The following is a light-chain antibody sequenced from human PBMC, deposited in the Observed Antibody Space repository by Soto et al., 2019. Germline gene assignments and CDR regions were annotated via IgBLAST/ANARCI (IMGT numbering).Light chain of an antibody. CDR1: SSNIGNNY. CDR3: GAWDGSLNGAKVV. J-gene: IGLJ3*02. CDR2: ENN. V-gene: IGLV1-51*02. Sequence: QSVLTQPPSVSAAPGQKVTISCSGSSSNIGNNYVSWYQQLPGTAPKLLIYENNKRPSGIPDRFSGSKSGTSATLGITGLQTGDEADYFCGAWDGSLNGAKVVFGGGTMLTVL.